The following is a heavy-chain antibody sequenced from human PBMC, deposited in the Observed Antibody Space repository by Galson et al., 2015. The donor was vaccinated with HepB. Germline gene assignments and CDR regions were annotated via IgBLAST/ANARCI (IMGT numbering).Heavy chain of an antibody. Sequence: ETLSLTCTVSGGSISSYYWSWIRQPPGKGLEWIGYIYYSGSTNYNPSLKSRVTISVDTSKNQFSLKLSSVTAADTAVYYCARVLPAAINYYYYGMDVWGQGTTVTVSS. D-gene: IGHD2-2*01. CDR1: GGSISSYY. CDR2: IYYSGST. V-gene: IGHV4-59*01. J-gene: IGHJ6*02. CDR3: ARVLPAAINYYYYGMDV.